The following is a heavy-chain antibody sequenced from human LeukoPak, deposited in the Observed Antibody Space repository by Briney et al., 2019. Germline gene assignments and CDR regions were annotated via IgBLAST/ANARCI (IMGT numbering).Heavy chain of an antibody. CDR1: VGSFSGYY. J-gene: IGHJ5*02. D-gene: IGHD2-2*01. V-gene: IGHV4-34*01. CDR3: ALGAPYCSSTSCPGWFDP. CDR2: INHSGST. Sequence: SETLSLTCAVYVGSFSGYYWSWIRQPPGKGLEWIGEINHSGSTNYNPSLKSRVTISVDTSKNQFSLKLSSVTAADTAVYYCALGAPYCSSTSCPGWFDPWGQGTLVTVSS.